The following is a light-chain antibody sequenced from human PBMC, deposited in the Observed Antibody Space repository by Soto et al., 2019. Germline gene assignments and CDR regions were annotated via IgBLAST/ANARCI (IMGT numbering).Light chain of an antibody. Sequence: DIQMTQSPSSVSASVGDRVTITCRASQDISNWLAWYQQKPGKAPRLLIYDASSMETGVPSRFSGSGSGTEFTLTISSLQPEDYATYYCQQGNSFPRTFGQGTKLEIK. V-gene: IGKV1D-12*01. CDR1: QDISNW. J-gene: IGKJ2*01. CDR3: QQGNSFPRT. CDR2: DAS.